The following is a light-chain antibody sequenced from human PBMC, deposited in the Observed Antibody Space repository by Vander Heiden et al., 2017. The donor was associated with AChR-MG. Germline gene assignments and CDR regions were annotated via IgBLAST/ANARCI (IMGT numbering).Light chain of an antibody. CDR3: CSYAGSQSLI. CDR2: DVG. Sequence: QSALTQPRSVSGSPGQPVTISCAGTSSDIGGYNYVSWYQHHPGKAPKLMIYDVGQRPSGVPDRFSGSKSGNTASLTISGLQAEDEANYYCCSYAGSQSLIFGGGTKITVL. J-gene: IGLJ2*01. CDR1: SSDIGGYNY. V-gene: IGLV2-11*01.